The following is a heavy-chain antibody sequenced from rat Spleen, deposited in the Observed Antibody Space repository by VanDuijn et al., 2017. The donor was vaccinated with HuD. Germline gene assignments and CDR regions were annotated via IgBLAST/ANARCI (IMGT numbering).Heavy chain of an antibody. Sequence: QVQLKESGPGLVQPSQTLSLPCTVSGLSLTSNSVSWIRQPPGKGLEWMGAMWNGGGTDYNSAFKSRLSIIRDTSKSQVFLKMNSLQTDDTAKYFCARQTLWVSDWYFDFWGPGTMVTVSS. CDR2: MWNGGGT. CDR3: ARQTLWVSDWYFDF. CDR1: GLSLTSNS. J-gene: IGHJ1*01. V-gene: IGHV2-47*01. D-gene: IGHD1-7*01.